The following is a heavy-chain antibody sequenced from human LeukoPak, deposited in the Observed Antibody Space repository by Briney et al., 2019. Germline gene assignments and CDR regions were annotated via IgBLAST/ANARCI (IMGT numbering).Heavy chain of an antibody. J-gene: IGHJ4*02. CDR2: MNPNSGNT. CDR3: ATGFLFLEWSHRGASFDY. D-gene: IGHD3-3*01. V-gene: IGHV1-8*01. CDR1: GYTFTSYD. Sequence: ASVKVSCKASGYTFTSYDINWVRQATGQGLEWMGWMNPNSGNTGYAQKLQGRVTMTRNTSISTAYMELSSLRSEDTAVYYCATGFLFLEWSHRGASFDYWGQETLVTVSS.